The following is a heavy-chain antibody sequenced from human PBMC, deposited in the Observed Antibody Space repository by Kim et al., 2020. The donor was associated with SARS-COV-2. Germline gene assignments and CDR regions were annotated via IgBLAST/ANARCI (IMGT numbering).Heavy chain of an antibody. CDR3: ARGLGSYGIDAFDI. D-gene: IGHD5-18*01. Sequence: GGSLRLSCAASGFTFSSYEMNWVRQAPGKGLEWVSYISSSGSTIYYADSVKGRFTISRDNAKNSLYLQMNSLRAEDTAVYYCARGLGSYGIDAFDIWGQGTMVTVSS. CDR1: GFTFSSYE. J-gene: IGHJ3*02. CDR2: ISSSGSTI. V-gene: IGHV3-48*03.